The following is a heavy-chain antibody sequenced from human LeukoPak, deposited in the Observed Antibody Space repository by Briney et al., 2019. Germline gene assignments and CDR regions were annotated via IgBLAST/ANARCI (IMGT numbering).Heavy chain of an antibody. Sequence: GGSLRLSCAASGFTFSNYAMSWVRQAPGKGLEWVSAISGSGGTTYYADSVRGRFTISRDNSMNTLYLQMNSLRAEDTAVFYCARGDCSSTSCSSTPKNWFDPWGQGTLVSVSS. CDR2: ISGSGGTT. V-gene: IGHV3-23*01. D-gene: IGHD2-2*01. CDR3: ARGDCSSTSCSSTPKNWFDP. CDR1: GFTFSNYA. J-gene: IGHJ5*02.